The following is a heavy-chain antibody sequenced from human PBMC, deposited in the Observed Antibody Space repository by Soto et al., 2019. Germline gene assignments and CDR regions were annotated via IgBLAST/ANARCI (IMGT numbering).Heavy chain of an antibody. CDR2: ISKSSTTI. J-gene: IGHJ6*02. CDR1: GFTLSTYI. V-gene: IGHV3-48*02. CDR3: ARDPPNFYYYGMDV. Sequence: PGGSLRLSWIASGFTLSTYIMTWVRQAPGKGLEWLSYISKSSTTINYADSVKGRFTISRDNAKNSVYLEMSSLRDEDSAVYYCARDPPNFYYYGMDVWGQGTTVTVSS.